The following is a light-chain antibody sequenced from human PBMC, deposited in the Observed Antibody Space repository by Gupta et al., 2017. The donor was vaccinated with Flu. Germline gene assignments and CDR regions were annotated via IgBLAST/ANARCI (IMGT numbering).Light chain of an antibody. CDR2: FAS. Sequence: QLTQSPSSLSAFVGDRVTITCRASQSIGAYLNWYQHKPGRAPKVLIYFASNLQSGVPSRFSGSGSGTDFTLTISSLQPEDSATYYCQQSYSTPLLTFGGGTRVEIK. J-gene: IGKJ4*01. CDR1: QSIGAY. CDR3: QQSYSTPLLT. V-gene: IGKV1-39*01.